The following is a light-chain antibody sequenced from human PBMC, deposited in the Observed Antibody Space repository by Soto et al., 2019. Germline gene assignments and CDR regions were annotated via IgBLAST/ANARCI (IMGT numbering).Light chain of an antibody. CDR1: SSNIGAGYD. CDR2: GNS. V-gene: IGLV1-40*01. Sequence: QSVLTQLPSVSGAPGQRVTISCTGSSSNIGAGYDVHWYQQLPGTAPKLLIYGNSNRPSGAPDRFSGSKSGTSASLAITGLQAEDEADYYCQSYDSSLSGVVFGGGTKVTVL. J-gene: IGLJ2*01. CDR3: QSYDSSLSGVV.